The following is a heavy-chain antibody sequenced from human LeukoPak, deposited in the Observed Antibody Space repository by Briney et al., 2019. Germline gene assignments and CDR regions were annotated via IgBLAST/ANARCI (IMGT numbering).Heavy chain of an antibody. D-gene: IGHD1-1*01. CDR1: GGSISSYY. J-gene: IGHJ4*02. Sequence: SETLSLTCTVSGGSISSYYWSWIRQPPGKGLEWIGYIHYSGSTNYNPSLKSRVTISVDTSKNQFSLKLSSVTAADTAVYYCARHSTASGYLNYFDYWGQGTLVTVSS. CDR2: IHYSGST. CDR3: ARHSTASGYLNYFDY. V-gene: IGHV4-59*08.